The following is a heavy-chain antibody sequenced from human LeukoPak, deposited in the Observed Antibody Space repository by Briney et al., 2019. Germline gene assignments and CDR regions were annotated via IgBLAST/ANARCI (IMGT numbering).Heavy chain of an antibody. D-gene: IGHD3-22*01. CDR3: ARDHASGSGYLDYFDY. CDR1: GFTFSSYE. CDR2: ISSGGGTTM. J-gene: IGHJ4*02. Sequence: GGSLRLSCAVSGFTFSSYEMNWVRQAPGKGLEWVSYISSGGGTTMYYAESVKGRFTISRDNSKNSLYLQMNSLRAEDTAVYYCARDHASGSGYLDYFDYWGQGALVTVSS. V-gene: IGHV3-48*03.